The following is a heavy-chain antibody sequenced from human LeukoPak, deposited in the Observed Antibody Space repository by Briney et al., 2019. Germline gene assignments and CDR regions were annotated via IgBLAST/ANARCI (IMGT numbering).Heavy chain of an antibody. D-gene: IGHD3-22*01. CDR2: ISAYNGKT. V-gene: IGHV1-18*01. CDR1: GYTFTSYG. J-gene: IGHJ4*02. CDR3: ARDRNPYYDGSGYGYC. Sequence: ASVKVSCKASGYTFTSYGISWVRQAPGQGLEWMAWISAYNGKTNFARKFRGRVTMTTDTSTSTAYMELRSLRSDDTAIYYCARDRNPYYDGSGYGYCWGQGTLVTVSS.